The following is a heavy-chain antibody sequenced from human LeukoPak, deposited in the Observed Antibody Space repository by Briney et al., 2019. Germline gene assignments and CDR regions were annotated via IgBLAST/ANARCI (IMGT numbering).Heavy chain of an antibody. D-gene: IGHD2-15*01. J-gene: IGHJ4*02. Sequence: GGSLRLSCAASGFTFSSYAMSWVRQAPGKGLEWVSAISGSGGSTYYADSVKGRFTISRDNSKNTLYLQMNSLRAEDTAVYYCANAAMNCSGGSCPLDYWGQGTLVTVSS. CDR3: ANAAMNCSGGSCPLDY. CDR1: GFTFSSYA. CDR2: ISGSGGST. V-gene: IGHV3-23*01.